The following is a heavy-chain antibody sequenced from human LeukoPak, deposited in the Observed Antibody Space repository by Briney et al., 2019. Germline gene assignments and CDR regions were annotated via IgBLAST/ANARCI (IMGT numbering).Heavy chain of an antibody. J-gene: IGHJ5*01. CDR3: ARDRGLDGSDQLDS. V-gene: IGHV4-4*07. CDR2: INSNGDT. D-gene: IGHD3-10*01. Sequence: PSETLSLTCTVSGGSISSYHWIWIRQPAGKGLEWIGRINSNGDTVYNPSFKSRATMSLDMTNNQFSLKLSSVTAADTAVYYCARDRGLDGSDQLDSWGPGTLVTVSS. CDR1: GGSISSYH.